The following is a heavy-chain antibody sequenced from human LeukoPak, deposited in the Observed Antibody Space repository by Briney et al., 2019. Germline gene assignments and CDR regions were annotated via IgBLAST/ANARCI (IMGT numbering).Heavy chain of an antibody. CDR3: ACYGIAPPY. CDR2: INNDESST. V-gene: IGHV3-74*01. J-gene: IGHJ4*02. CDR1: GFTFSSYW. Sequence: GVSLRLSCAASGFTFSSYWMHWVRQAPGKGLVWVSHINNDESSTSYADSVRGRFTISRDNAKNTLYLQMNSLRTEDTAVYYCACYGIAPPYWGQGTLVTAS. D-gene: IGHD2-15*01.